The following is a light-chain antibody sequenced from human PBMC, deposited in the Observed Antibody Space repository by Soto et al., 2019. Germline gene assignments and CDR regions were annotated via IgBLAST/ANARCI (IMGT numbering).Light chain of an antibody. CDR1: QGIRND. CDR2: AAS. Sequence: DMKMTQSPCTLSASVGDRVTITCRASQGIRNDLGWYQQKPGKAPKLLIYAASSLQSGVPSRFSGSGSGTEFTLTISSLEPDDIPTYYCQHSNRYSEAFGQGTKVDIK. J-gene: IGKJ1*01. V-gene: IGKV1-17*01. CDR3: QHSNRYSEA.